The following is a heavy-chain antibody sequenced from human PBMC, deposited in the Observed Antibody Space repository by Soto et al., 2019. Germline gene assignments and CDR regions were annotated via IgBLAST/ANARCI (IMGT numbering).Heavy chain of an antibody. CDR2: IIPISETT. Sequence: QVQLVQSGAEVKKPGSSVKVSCKASGGTFSSYAISWVRQAPGQGLEWMGGIIPISETTNYAQKFQGRVTIIADESKSTAYMELSSLRSEDTAVYYCARSQGSSTSLEIYYYYYYGMYVWGQGTTVTVSS. V-gene: IGHV1-69*01. CDR3: ARSQGSSTSLEIYYYYYYGMYV. D-gene: IGHD2-2*01. CDR1: GGTFSSYA. J-gene: IGHJ6*02.